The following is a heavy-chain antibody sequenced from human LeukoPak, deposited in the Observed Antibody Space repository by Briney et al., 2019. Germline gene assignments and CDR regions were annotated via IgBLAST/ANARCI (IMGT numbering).Heavy chain of an antibody. D-gene: IGHD3-22*01. CDR2: ISGSGSTI. CDR1: GFTFSDYY. J-gene: IGHJ4*02. V-gene: IGHV3-11*04. CDR3: ARALYDSSGYYFDY. Sequence: GGSLRLSCAASGFTFSDYYMSWIRQAPGKGLEWVSYISGSGSTIYYADSVKGRFTISRDNAKNSLYLQMNSLRAEDTAVYYCARALYDSSGYYFDYWGQGTLVTVSS.